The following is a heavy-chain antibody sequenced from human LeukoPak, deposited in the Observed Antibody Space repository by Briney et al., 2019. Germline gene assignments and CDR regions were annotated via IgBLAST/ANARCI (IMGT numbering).Heavy chain of an antibody. CDR3: ARRGYSYGFDY. Sequence: SETLSLTCAVYGGSFRGYSWAWIRQPPGKGLEWIGEINHSGSTNYNPSLKSRVTISVDTSKNQFSLKLSSVTAADTAVYYCARRGYSYGFDYWGQGTLVTVSS. D-gene: IGHD5-18*01. V-gene: IGHV4-34*01. J-gene: IGHJ4*02. CDR1: GGSFRGYS. CDR2: INHSGST.